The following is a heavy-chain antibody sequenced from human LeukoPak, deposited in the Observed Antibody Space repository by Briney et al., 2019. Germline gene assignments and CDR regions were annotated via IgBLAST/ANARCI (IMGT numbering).Heavy chain of an antibody. CDR3: TTQGDVYCSSTSCYHWFDP. CDR2: IKSKTDGGTT. V-gene: IGHV3-15*01. Sequence: GGSLRLSCAASGFNFSNAWMSWVRQAPGKGLEWVGRIKSKTDGGTTDYAAPVKGRFTISRDDSKNTLYLQMNSLKTEDTAVYYCTTQGDVYCSSTSCYHWFDPWGQGTLVTVSS. J-gene: IGHJ5*02. CDR1: GFNFSNAW. D-gene: IGHD2-2*01.